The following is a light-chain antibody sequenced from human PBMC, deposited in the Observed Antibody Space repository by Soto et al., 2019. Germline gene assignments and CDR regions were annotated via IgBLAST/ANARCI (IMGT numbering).Light chain of an antibody. V-gene: IGLV2-14*03. J-gene: IGLJ1*01. Sequence: SALTQPASVSGSPGQSITISCTGTSSDVGGYNYVSWYQHHPGKAPKLIIYDVTNRPSGVSNPFSGSKSGNTASLTISGLQPEDEADYYCSSYTTSNTRQIAFGTGTKVTVL. CDR2: DVT. CDR1: SSDVGGYNY. CDR3: SSYTTSNTRQIA.